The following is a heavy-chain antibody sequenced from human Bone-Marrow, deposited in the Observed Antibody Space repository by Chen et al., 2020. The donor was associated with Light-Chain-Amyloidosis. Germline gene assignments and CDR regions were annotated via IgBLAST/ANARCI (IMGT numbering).Heavy chain of an antibody. Sequence: EVQLEQSGPEVKKPGEYMKISCKGPGYTFPNYWIGWVRQMPGKGLEWMGVIYPDDSDARYSPSFEGQVTISADKSITTAYLQWRSLKASDTAMYYCARRRDGYNFDYWGQGTLVTVFS. V-gene: IGHV5-51*01. CDR2: IYPDDSDA. D-gene: IGHD5-12*01. J-gene: IGHJ4*02. CDR1: GYTFPNYW. CDR3: ARRRDGYNFDY.